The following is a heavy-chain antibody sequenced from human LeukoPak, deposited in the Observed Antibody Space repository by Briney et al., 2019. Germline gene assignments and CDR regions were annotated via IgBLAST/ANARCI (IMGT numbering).Heavy chain of an antibody. V-gene: IGHV3-21*01. Sequence: VGSLRLSCAASAFTFSSYTMNWVRQAPGKGLEWVSSISSSSSHIYYADSVKGRFTISRDNAKNSLYLQMNSLRAEDTAVYYCARVVPGTGSFYWGQGTLVTVSS. CDR2: ISSSSSHI. D-gene: IGHD2-8*02. CDR3: ARVVPGTGSFY. CDR1: AFTFSSYT. J-gene: IGHJ4*02.